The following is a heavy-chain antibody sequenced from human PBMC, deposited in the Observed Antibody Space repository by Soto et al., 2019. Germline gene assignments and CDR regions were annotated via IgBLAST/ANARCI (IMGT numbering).Heavy chain of an antibody. CDR3: ARDEGGYDILTGYYKAHHFDQ. D-gene: IGHD3-9*01. CDR1: GYTFDHFY. V-gene: IGHV1-18*01. CDR2: ISPHNRNT. Sequence: ASVKVSCKASGYTFDHFYITWVRQAPGQGLEWMGAISPHNRNTNYAEKFRGRVTMTTDTSTTTAYMELRSLRSDDTAVYYCARDEGGYDILTGYYKAHHFDQWGQGALVTVSS. J-gene: IGHJ4*02.